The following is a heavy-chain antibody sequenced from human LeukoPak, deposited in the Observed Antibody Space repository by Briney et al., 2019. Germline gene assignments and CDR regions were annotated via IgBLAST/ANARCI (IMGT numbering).Heavy chain of an antibody. CDR3: AKDIGLYYYDT. CDR2: IKSKTDGGTT. V-gene: IGHV3-15*01. D-gene: IGHD3-22*01. CDR1: GFTFSNAW. J-gene: IGHJ4*02. Sequence: GGSLRLSCAASGFTFSNAWMSWVRQAPGKGLEWVGRIKSKTDGGTTDYAAPVKGRFTISRDNSKNTLYLQMNSLRAEDTAVYYCAKDIGLYYYDTWGQGTLVTVSS.